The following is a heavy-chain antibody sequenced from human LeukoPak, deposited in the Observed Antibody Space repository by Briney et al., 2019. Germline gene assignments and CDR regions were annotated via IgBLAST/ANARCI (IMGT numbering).Heavy chain of an antibody. V-gene: IGHV3-48*01. D-gene: IGHD7-27*01. Sequence: GGSLRLSCAASGFSFSTYSMNWVRQAPGKGLQWVSYISSCSSAIYYTDSVKGRFTITRDDSKNSVYLQMNSLRTEDTAVYYCGTGDPRFDYWGQGILVTVSS. CDR2: ISSCSSAI. CDR1: GFSFSTYS. J-gene: IGHJ4*02. CDR3: GTGDPRFDY.